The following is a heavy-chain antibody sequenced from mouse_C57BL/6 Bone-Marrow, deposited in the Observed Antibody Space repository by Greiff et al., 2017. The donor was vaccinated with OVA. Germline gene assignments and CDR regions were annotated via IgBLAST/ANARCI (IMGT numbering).Heavy chain of an antibody. J-gene: IGHJ1*03. CDR1: GFSLTSYA. V-gene: IGHV2-9-1*01. CDR2: IWTGGGT. CDR3: ARPYYRGYFDV. D-gene: IGHD1-1*01. Sequence: VQLQESGPGLVAPSQSLSITCTVSGFSLTSYAISWVRQPPGKGLEWLGVIWTGGGTTYNSALKSRLSFSNDNSKIQVFLRMNGLQTDDSARSYWARPYYRGYFDVWGTGTTVTVSS.